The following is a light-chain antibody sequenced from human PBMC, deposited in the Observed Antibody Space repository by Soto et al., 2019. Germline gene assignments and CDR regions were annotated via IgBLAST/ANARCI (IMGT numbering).Light chain of an antibody. J-gene: IGLJ1*01. CDR1: SSNIGNNY. CDR3: GTWDSSLSAGRV. V-gene: IGLV1-51*02. CDR2: ENN. Sequence: VLTQPPSVSAAPGQKVTISCSGSSSNIGNNYVSWYQQLPGTAPKLLIYENNKRPSGIPDRFSGSKSGTSATLGITGLQTGDEADYYCGTWDSSLSAGRVFGTGTKVTVL.